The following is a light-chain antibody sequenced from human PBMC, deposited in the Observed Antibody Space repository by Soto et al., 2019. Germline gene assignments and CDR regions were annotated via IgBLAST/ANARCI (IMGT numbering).Light chain of an antibody. CDR1: QSLLRSNGYVY. Sequence: DVVLTQSPLSLPVTPGEPASISCRSSQSLLRSNGYVYLDWYLQKPGQSPQLLIYLGSNRASGVHDRFSGSVSGTYFTLKISEVEADDFGVYYCMQALQPPRTFGQVTKLEIK. CDR2: LGS. CDR3: MQALQPPRT. V-gene: IGKV2-28*01. J-gene: IGKJ2*01.